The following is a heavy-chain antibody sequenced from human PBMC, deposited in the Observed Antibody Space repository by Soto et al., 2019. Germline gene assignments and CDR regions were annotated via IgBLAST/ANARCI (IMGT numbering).Heavy chain of an antibody. CDR1: GVTFSSYA. CDR2: IIPIFGTA. J-gene: IGHJ6*02. D-gene: IGHD3-3*01. V-gene: IGHV1-69*13. CDR3: AGYFPNLEWLLLLRYYYYGMDV. Sequence: ASVKVSCKGSGVTFSSYAISWVRQAPGQGLEWMGGIIPIFGTANYAQKFQGRVTITADESTSTAYMELSSLRSEDTAVYYCAGYFPNLEWLLLLRYYYYGMDVWGQGTTVTVSS.